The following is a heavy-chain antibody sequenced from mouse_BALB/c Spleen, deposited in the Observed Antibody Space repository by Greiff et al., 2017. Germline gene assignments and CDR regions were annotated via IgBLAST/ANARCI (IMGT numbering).Heavy chain of an antibody. J-gene: IGHJ1*01. CDR1: GYTFTEYT. CDR2: INPNNGGT. CDR3: ARSVYYYGSSWYFDV. D-gene: IGHD1-1*01. V-gene: IGHV1-18*01. Sequence: DVKRQESGPELVKPGASVKISCKTSGYTFTEYTMHWVKQSHGKSLEWIGGINPNNGGTSYNQKFKGKATLTVDKSSSTAYMELRSLTSEDSAVYYCARSVYYYGSSWYFDVWGAGTTVTVSS.